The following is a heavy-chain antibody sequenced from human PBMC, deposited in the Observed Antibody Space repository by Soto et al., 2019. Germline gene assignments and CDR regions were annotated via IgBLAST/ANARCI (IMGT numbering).Heavy chain of an antibody. CDR2: ISGSGGST. CDR3: AKDLCGNGVCLNFDY. Sequence: GGSLRLSCAASGFTFSSYAMSWVRQAPGKGLEWVSAISGSGGSTYYADSVKGRFTISRDNSKNTLYLQMNSLRAEDTAVYYCAKDLCGNGVCLNFDYWGQGTLVTVSS. V-gene: IGHV3-23*01. CDR1: GFTFSSYA. D-gene: IGHD2-8*01. J-gene: IGHJ4*02.